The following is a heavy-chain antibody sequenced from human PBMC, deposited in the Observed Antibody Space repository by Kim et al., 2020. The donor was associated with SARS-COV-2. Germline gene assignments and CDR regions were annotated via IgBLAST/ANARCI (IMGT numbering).Heavy chain of an antibody. V-gene: IGHV1-69*13. CDR1: GGTFSSYA. CDR2: IIPIFGTA. Sequence: SVKVSCKASGGTFSSYAISWVRQAPGQGLEWMGGIIPIFGTANYAQKFQGRVTITADESTSTAYMELSSLRSEDTAVYYCASSLSVPSAFDIWGQGTMVTVSS. D-gene: IGHD3-10*02. CDR3: ASSLSVPSAFDI. J-gene: IGHJ3*02.